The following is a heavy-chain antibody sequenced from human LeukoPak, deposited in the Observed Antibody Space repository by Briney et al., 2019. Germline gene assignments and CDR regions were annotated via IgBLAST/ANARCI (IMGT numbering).Heavy chain of an antibody. CDR1: GFTFSSYG. CDR2: ISYDGSNK. Sequence: GRSLRLSCAASGFTFSSYGTHWVRQAPGKGLEWVAVISYDGSNKYYADSVKGRFTISRDNSKNTLYLQMNSLRAEDTAVYYCAKDSYYYGSGSYDVWGQGTLVTDSS. V-gene: IGHV3-30*18. CDR3: AKDSYYYGSGSYDV. D-gene: IGHD3-10*01. J-gene: IGHJ4*02.